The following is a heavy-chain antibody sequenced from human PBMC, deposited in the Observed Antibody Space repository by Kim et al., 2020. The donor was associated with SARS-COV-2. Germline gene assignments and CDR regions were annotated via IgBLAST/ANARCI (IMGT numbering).Heavy chain of an antibody. D-gene: IGHD6-13*01. Sequence: SVKVSCKASGGTFSSYAISWVRQAPGQGLEWMGGIIPIFGTANYAQKFQGRVTITADESTSTAYMELSSLRSEDTAVYYCARHSVAAAGTYYYGMDVWGQGTTVTVSS. CDR2: IIPIFGTA. V-gene: IGHV1-69*13. CDR1: GGTFSSYA. J-gene: IGHJ6*02. CDR3: ARHSVAAAGTYYYGMDV.